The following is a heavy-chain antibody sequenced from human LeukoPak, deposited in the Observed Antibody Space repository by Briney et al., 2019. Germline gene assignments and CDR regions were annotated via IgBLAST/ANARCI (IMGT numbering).Heavy chain of an antibody. CDR2: VKSRNDGGST. V-gene: IGHV3-15*01. Sequence: GGSLRLSCAASGITFSHTWISWVRQAPGKGLEWVGRVKSRNDGGSTDYAAPVKGRFFISRDDSRGTLSLEMNSLKIEDTAVYFCVGRPWNFDYWGQGTLVTVSS. D-gene: IGHD1-1*01. CDR3: VGRPWNFDY. J-gene: IGHJ4*02. CDR1: GITFSHTW.